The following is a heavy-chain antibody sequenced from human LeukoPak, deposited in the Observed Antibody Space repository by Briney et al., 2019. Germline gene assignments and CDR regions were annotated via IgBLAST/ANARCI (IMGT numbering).Heavy chain of an antibody. CDR1: GFTFDDYA. Sequence: GRSLRLSCAASGFTFDDYAMHWVRQAPGKGLEWVSGISWNSGSIGYADSVKGRFTISRDNAKNSLYLRMNSLRAEDTALYYCAKDFSRYCSSTSCSPFDYWGQGTLVTVSS. CDR3: AKDFSRYCSSTSCSPFDY. J-gene: IGHJ4*02. CDR2: ISWNSGSI. V-gene: IGHV3-9*01. D-gene: IGHD2-2*01.